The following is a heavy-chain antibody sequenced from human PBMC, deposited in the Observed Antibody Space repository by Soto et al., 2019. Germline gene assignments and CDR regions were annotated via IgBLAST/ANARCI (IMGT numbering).Heavy chain of an antibody. D-gene: IGHD1-1*01. CDR3: ARGGYGDY. J-gene: IGHJ4*02. CDR2: ISAHNGNT. CDR1: GYAFTTYG. Sequence: QVHLVQSGAEVKKPGASVKVSCKGSGYAFTTYGITWVRQAPGQGLEWMGWISAHNGNTNYAQKLQGRVTVTRDTFTSTAYMELRSLRSDDTAVYYCARGGYGDYWGQGAVVTVSS. V-gene: IGHV1-18*01.